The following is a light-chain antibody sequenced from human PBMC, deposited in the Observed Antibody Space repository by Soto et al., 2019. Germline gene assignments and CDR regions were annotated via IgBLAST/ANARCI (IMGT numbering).Light chain of an antibody. CDR2: DDD. CDR1: SSNIGGNS. Sequence: QSVLTQPRSSSAAPGQRVTISFSGSSSNIGGNSVSWYQQLPGTAPKLLIYDDDKRPSGIPDRFSGSKSGTSATLGITGFQTGDEADYYCGSWDSSLSAYVFGTGTKVTVL. V-gene: IGLV1-51*01. J-gene: IGLJ1*01. CDR3: GSWDSSLSAYV.